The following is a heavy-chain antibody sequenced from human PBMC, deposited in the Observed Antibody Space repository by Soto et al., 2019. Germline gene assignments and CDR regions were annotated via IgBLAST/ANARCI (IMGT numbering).Heavy chain of an antibody. CDR1: GGNFSSNG. Sequence: QVQLVQSGAEVKKPGSSVKVSCKAPGGNFSSNGIRWVRQAPGQGLELMGGIIPTFGTTNYAHKFRGRVMITADESTGTAYMELSSLRSDDTAVYYCAGASDSTWYNWLDPWGQGTLVTVSS. V-gene: IGHV1-69*01. CDR2: IIPTFGTT. CDR3: AGASDSTWYNWLDP. J-gene: IGHJ5*02. D-gene: IGHD5-18*01.